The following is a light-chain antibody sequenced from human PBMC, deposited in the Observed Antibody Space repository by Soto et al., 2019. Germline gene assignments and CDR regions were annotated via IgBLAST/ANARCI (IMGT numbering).Light chain of an antibody. CDR1: QSVSSS. V-gene: IGKV3-15*01. CDR2: RAS. CDR3: QQCYNWPLT. Sequence: EIVMTQSPATLSVSPGERATLSCRASQSVSSSLAWYQQKPGQAHRLLIYRASPRATGVPARFSGSGSGTEFALTISSLQSEDFAVYYCQQCYNWPLTFGGGTKVEIK. J-gene: IGKJ4*01.